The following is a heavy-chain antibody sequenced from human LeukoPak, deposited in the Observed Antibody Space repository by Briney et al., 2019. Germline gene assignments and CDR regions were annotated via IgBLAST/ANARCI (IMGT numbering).Heavy chain of an antibody. V-gene: IGHV4-30-4*01. J-gene: IGHJ5*02. CDR2: IYYSGST. CDR1: GGSISSGDYY. Sequence: PSETLSLTCTVSGGSISSGDYYWSWIRQPPGKGLEWIGYIYYSGSTYYNPYLKSRVTISVDTSKNQFSLKLSTVTAADTAVYYCARGPVVVVADNWFDPWGQGTLVTVSS. D-gene: IGHD2-15*01. CDR3: ARGPVVVVADNWFDP.